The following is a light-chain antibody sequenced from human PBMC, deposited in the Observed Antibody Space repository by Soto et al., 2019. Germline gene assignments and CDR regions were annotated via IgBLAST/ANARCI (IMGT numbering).Light chain of an antibody. V-gene: IGKV3-20*01. CDR3: QQYGSSPQT. Sequence: EIVLAQSPGTLSLSPGERATLSCRASQSVSRTYLAWYQQKPGQAPSLLIYGASSRATGIPDRFSGSGSGTDFTLTISRLEPEDFAVYYCQQYGSSPQTFGQGTKVDIK. J-gene: IGKJ2*01. CDR2: GAS. CDR1: QSVSRTY.